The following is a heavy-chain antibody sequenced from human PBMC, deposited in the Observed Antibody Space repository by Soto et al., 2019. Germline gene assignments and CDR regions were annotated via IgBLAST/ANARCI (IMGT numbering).Heavy chain of an antibody. CDR1: GGSFSGYY. CDR3: ARVNTMVRGVALYYFDY. Sequence: PSETLSLTCAVYGGSFSGYYWSWIRQPPGKGLEWIGEINHSGSTNYNPSLKSRVTISVDTSKNQFSLKLSSVTAADTAVYYCARVNTMVRGVALYYFDYWGQGTLVTVSS. D-gene: IGHD3-10*01. J-gene: IGHJ4*02. CDR2: INHSGST. V-gene: IGHV4-34*01.